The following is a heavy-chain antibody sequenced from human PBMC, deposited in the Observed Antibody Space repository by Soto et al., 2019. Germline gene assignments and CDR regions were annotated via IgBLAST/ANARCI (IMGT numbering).Heavy chain of an antibody. CDR1: GYPFTSFA. J-gene: IGHJ3*02. Sequence: ASVKVSCKTSGYPFTSFAILWVRQAPGRGLEWVGWIATFNGNTKYADKFKDRVTISADPSTSTVYMELSSLRSEDTAVYYCAKDYRRLGYCSGGSCLDDAFDIWGQGTMVTVSS. CDR2: IATFNGNT. CDR3: AKDYRRLGYCSGGSCLDDAFDI. D-gene: IGHD2-15*01. V-gene: IGHV1-18*01.